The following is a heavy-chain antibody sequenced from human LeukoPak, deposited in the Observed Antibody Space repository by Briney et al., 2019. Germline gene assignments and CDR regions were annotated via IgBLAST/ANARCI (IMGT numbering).Heavy chain of an antibody. Sequence: SETLSLTCAVYGGSFSGYYWSWIRQPPGKGLEWIGEINHSGSTNYNPSLKSRVTISVDTSKNQFSLKLSSVTAADTAVYYCARGRPFDHWGQGTLVNVSS. V-gene: IGHV4-34*01. CDR3: ARGRPFDH. CDR2: INHSGST. CDR1: GGSFSGYY. J-gene: IGHJ4*02.